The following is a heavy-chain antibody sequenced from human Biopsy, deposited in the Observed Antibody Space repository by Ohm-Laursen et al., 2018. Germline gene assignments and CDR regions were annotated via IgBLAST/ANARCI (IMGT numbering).Heavy chain of an antibody. CDR1: GGSLSSYY. CDR2: ISNRGST. D-gene: IGHD3-3*01. J-gene: IGHJ3*01. Sequence: TLSLTCTVSGGSLSSYYWSWIRQPAGKGLEWIGYISNRGSTNYNPSLRGRVTISVDTSKNQFSLKLSSVTAADTAVFFCARLYRLDDYWNDDPPDAFDVWSQGTRVTVSS. V-gene: IGHV4-59*01. CDR3: ARLYRLDDYWNDDPPDAFDV.